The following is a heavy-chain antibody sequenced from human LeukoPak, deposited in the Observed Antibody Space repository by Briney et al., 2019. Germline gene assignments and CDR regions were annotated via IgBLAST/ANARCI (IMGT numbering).Heavy chain of an antibody. V-gene: IGHV3-7*01. J-gene: IGHJ4*02. D-gene: IGHD6-13*01. CDR3: TRGGATSSWYWFF. Sequence: GGSLRLSCAASGFTFSSHWMTWVRQAPGKGPEWVASINKDGSEQYYVDSVKGRFTISRDNAKNSLSLQVSSLRAEDTAVYYCTRGGATSSWYWFFWGQGTLVTVSS. CDR2: INKDGSEQ. CDR1: GFTFSSHW.